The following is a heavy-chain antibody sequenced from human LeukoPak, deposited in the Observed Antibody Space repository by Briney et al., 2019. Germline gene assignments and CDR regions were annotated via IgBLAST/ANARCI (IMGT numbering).Heavy chain of an antibody. Sequence: ASVKVSCKAFGYTFTGYWMHWVRQAPGQGLEWMGIINPNGDDTVYAQKFQGRVTMTRDMSTSTVYMEMSSLRSDDTAVYYCARDRGNPIAAAGSLDYWGQGTLVTVSS. D-gene: IGHD6-13*01. CDR2: INPNGDDT. CDR1: GYTFTGYW. J-gene: IGHJ4*02. V-gene: IGHV1-46*01. CDR3: ARDRGNPIAAAGSLDY.